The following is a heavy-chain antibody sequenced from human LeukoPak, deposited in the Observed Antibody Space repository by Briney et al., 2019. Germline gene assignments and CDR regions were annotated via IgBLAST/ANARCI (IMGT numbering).Heavy chain of an antibody. CDR1: GGSFSGYY. V-gene: IGHV4-34*01. CDR2: INHSGST. CDR3: ARSPRAAAGSRALWFDP. J-gene: IGHJ5*02. D-gene: IGHD6-13*01. Sequence: KPSETLSLTCAVYGGSFSGYYWSWIRQPPGKGLEWIGEINHSGSTNYNPSLKSRVTISVDTSKNQFSLKLSSVTAADTAVYYCARSPRAAAGSRALWFDPWGQGTLVTVSS.